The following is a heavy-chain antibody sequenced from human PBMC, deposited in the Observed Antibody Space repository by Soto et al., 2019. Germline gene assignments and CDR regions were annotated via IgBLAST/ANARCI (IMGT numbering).Heavy chain of an antibody. Sequence: QVQLQESGPGLVKPSETLSLTCTVSGGSISSYYWSWIRQPPGKGLEWIGYIYYSGSTNYNPSLKSRVXXSXDXFKNQLSLKLSSVTAADTAVYYCARARSGWYGWFDPWGQGTLVTVSS. CDR1: GGSISSYY. J-gene: IGHJ5*02. D-gene: IGHD6-19*01. CDR2: IYYSGST. V-gene: IGHV4-59*01. CDR3: ARARSGWYGWFDP.